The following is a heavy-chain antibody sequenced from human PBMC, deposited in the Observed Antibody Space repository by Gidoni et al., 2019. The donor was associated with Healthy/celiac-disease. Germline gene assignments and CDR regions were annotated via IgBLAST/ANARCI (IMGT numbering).Heavy chain of an antibody. J-gene: IGHJ4*02. V-gene: IGHV3-21*01. CDR2: ISSSSSYI. CDR3: ARDSIRGGSYRRGDY. Sequence: EVQLVESGGGLVKPGGSLRLSCAASGFTFSSYSMNWVRQAPGKGLEWVSSISSSSSYIYYADSVKGRFTISRDNAKNSLYLQMNSLRAEDTAVYYCARDSIRGGSYRRGDYWGQGTLVTVSS. CDR1: GFTFSSYS. D-gene: IGHD1-26*01.